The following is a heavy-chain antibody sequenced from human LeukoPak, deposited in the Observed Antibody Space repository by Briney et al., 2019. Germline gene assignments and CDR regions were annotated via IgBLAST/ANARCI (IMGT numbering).Heavy chain of an antibody. CDR3: ARPAHDYYGSGSYTVY. J-gene: IGHJ4*02. V-gene: IGHV3-30-3*01. D-gene: IGHD3-10*01. CDR2: ISYDGSNK. Sequence: GGSLRLSCAASGFTFSSYAMPWVRQAPGKGLEWVAVISYDGSNKYYADSVKGRFTISRDNSKNTLYLQMNSLRAEDTAVYYCARPAHDYYGSGSYTVYWGQGTLVTVSS. CDR1: GFTFSSYA.